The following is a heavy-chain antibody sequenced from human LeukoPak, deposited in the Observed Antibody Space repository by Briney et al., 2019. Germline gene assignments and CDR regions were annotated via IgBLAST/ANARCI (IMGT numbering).Heavy chain of an antibody. Sequence: ASVKVSCKASGYTFTGYYMHWVRQAPGQGLEWMGWINPNSGGTNYAQKFQGRVTMTRDTSISTAYMELSRLRSDDTAVYYCARDQGGAGTASYGMDVWGQGTTVTVSS. D-gene: IGHD1-1*01. J-gene: IGHJ6*02. V-gene: IGHV1-2*02. CDR1: GYTFTGYY. CDR3: ARDQGGAGTASYGMDV. CDR2: INPNSGGT.